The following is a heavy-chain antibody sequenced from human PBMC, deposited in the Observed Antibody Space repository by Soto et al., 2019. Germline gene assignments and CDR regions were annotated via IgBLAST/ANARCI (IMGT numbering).Heavy chain of an antibody. CDR1: GGTFSSYA. CDR2: IIPIFGTA. J-gene: IGHJ6*02. Sequence: ASVKVSCKASGGTFSSYAISWVRQAPGQGLEWMGGIIPIFGTANYAQKFQGRVTITADESTSTAYMELSSLRSEDTAVYYCARVTRYFDVYGMDVWGQGTTVTVSS. V-gene: IGHV1-69*13. D-gene: IGHD3-9*01. CDR3: ARVTRYFDVYGMDV.